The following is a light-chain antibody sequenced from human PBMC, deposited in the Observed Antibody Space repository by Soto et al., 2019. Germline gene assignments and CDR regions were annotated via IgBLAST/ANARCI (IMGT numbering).Light chain of an antibody. V-gene: IGKV3-15*01. J-gene: IGKJ2*01. CDR2: GAS. Sequence: EIVMTQSPATLSVSPGERATLSCRASQGVSGNLAWYQQKPGQAPRLLIYGASTRATGIPARFSGSGSGTEFTLTISSLQSEDFAVYYCQQYNNWPPYTFGRGTKLEIK. CDR3: QQYNNWPPYT. CDR1: QGVSGN.